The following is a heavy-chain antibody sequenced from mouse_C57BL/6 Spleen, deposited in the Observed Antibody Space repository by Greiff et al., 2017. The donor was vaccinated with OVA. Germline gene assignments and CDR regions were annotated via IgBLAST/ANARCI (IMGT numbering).Heavy chain of an antibody. J-gene: IGHJ2*01. V-gene: IGHV1-61*01. D-gene: IGHD1-1*01. CDR3: ARYDYGSSYYFDY. Sequence: VQLQQPGAELVRPGSSVKLSCKASGYTFTSYWMDWVKQRPGQGLEWIGNIYPSDSETPYTQKFKDKATLTVDKSSSTAYMQLSSLTSEDSAVYDCARYDYGSSYYFDYWGQGTTLTVSS. CDR2: IYPSDSET. CDR1: GYTFTSYW.